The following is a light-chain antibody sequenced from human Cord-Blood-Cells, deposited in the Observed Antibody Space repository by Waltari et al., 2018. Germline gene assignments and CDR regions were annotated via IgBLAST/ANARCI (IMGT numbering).Light chain of an antibody. V-gene: IGLV2-14*01. J-gene: IGLJ1*01. CDR1: SSDVGGYNY. CDR2: DVS. CDR3: SSYTSSSTLGV. Sequence: QSALTQPASVSGSPGQSITISCTGTSSDVGGYNYVSWYQQHPGKAPKLMIYDVSNQPSGVSNRCSGSKSGNTASLTISGLQAEDEADYYCSSYTSSSTLGVFGTGTKVTVL.